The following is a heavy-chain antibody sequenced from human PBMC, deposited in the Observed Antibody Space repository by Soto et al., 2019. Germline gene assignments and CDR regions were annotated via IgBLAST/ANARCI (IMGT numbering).Heavy chain of an antibody. D-gene: IGHD1-20*01. CDR1: GFTFSNYG. V-gene: IGHV3-23*01. Sequence: EVQLLESGGALEQPGGSLRLFCAASGFTFSNYGMTWVRLAPGKGLEWVSTVTVDGATYFGNTVKGRFTMSRDISKSTVYLQMDSLRAEDTAIYYCARTDRYNSRSTGWANRFDSWGQGTLVTVSS. CDR2: VTVDGAT. CDR3: ARTDRYNSRSTGWANRFDS. J-gene: IGHJ4*02.